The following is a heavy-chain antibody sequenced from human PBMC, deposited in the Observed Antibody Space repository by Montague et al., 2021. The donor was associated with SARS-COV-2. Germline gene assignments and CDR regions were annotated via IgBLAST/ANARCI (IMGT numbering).Heavy chain of an antibody. Sequence: SETRSLTCTVSSDSVSSGKYFWTWIRQPPGKGLEWIGYIFYTGSANYNPSLKSRVTISVDTSNNQFSLKLKSVSAADTAVYYCARVGNYLGVYWGQGTLVTVSS. V-gene: IGHV4-61*01. CDR1: SDSVSSGKYF. J-gene: IGHJ4*02. D-gene: IGHD3-10*01. CDR2: IFYTGSA. CDR3: ARVGNYLGVY.